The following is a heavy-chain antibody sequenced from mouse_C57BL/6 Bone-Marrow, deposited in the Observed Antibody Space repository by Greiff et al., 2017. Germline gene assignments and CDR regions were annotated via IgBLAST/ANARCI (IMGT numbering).Heavy chain of an antibody. Sequence: LVESGAELAKPGASVKLSCKASGYTFTSYWMHWVKQRPGQGLEWIGYINPSSGYTKYNQKFKDKATLTADKSSSTAYMQLSSLTYEDSAVYYCARRWLLPYWYFDVWGTGTTVTVSS. D-gene: IGHD2-3*01. CDR2: INPSSGYT. CDR3: ARRWLLPYWYFDV. J-gene: IGHJ1*03. V-gene: IGHV1-7*01. CDR1: GYTFTSYW.